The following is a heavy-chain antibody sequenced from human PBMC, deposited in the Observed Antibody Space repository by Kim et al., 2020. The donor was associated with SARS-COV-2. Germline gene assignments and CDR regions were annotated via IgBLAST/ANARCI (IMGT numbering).Heavy chain of an antibody. V-gene: IGHV1-18*01. CDR1: GYTFTSYG. CDR3: ARVRTLRYFDWLLTHDAFDI. Sequence: ASVKVSCKASGYTFTSYGISWVRQAPGQGLEWMGWISAYNGNTNYAQKLQGRVTMTTDTSTNTAYMELRSLRSDDTAVYYCARVRTLRYFDWLLTHDAFDIWGQGTMVTVSS. J-gene: IGHJ3*02. CDR2: ISAYNGNT. D-gene: IGHD3-9*01.